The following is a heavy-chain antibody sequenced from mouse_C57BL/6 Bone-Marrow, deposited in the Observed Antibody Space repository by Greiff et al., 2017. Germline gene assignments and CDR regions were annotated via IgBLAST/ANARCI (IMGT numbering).Heavy chain of an antibody. CDR3: ARREGCLLHDY. CDR2: INPSSGYT. CDR1: GFTFTSYT. J-gene: IGHJ2*01. D-gene: IGHD2-3*01. Sequence: QVQLQQSGAELVRPGASVKMSCTASGFTFTSYTMHWVKQRPGQGLEWIGYINPSSGYTKYNSKFKDKATLTADTSSSTAYMQLSSLTSEDSAVYYCARREGCLLHDYWGQGTTLTVSS. V-gene: IGHV1-4*01.